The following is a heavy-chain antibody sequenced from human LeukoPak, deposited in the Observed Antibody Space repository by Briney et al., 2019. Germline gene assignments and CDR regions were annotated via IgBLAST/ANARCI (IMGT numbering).Heavy chain of an antibody. Sequence: SETLSLTCTVSGGSISSSSYYWGWIRQPPGKGLEWIGSIYYTGSSYYNPSLKSRVTISVDTSKNQFSLKLSSVTAADTAVYYXARALAYCGGDCSNWFDPWGQGTLVTVSS. CDR3: ARALAYCGGDCSNWFDP. V-gene: IGHV4-39*07. CDR2: IYYTGSS. D-gene: IGHD2-21*02. J-gene: IGHJ5*02. CDR1: GGSISSSSYY.